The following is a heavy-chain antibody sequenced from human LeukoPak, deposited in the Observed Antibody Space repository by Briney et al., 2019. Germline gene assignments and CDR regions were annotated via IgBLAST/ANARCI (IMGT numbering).Heavy chain of an antibody. Sequence: SETLSLTCTVSGGSISSSSYYWGWIRQPPGKGLEWIGSIYYSGSTYYNPSLKSRVTISVDTSKNQFSLKLSSVTAADTVVYYCARPNFSGSYDYWGQGTLVTVSS. CDR2: IYYSGST. D-gene: IGHD1-26*01. CDR1: GGSISSSSYY. CDR3: ARPNFSGSYDY. J-gene: IGHJ4*02. V-gene: IGHV4-39*01.